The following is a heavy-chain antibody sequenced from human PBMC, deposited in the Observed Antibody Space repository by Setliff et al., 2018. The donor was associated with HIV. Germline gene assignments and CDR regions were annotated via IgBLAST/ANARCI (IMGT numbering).Heavy chain of an antibody. CDR1: GGSISSYF. CDR3: IIAYSSGWLAPMGFDS. Sequence: PSETLSLTCTVSGGSISSYFWSWIRQPPGKGLEWIGTIYYSGSTYYNPSLKSRATISVDMSKNQFSLRLSSLTAADTAVYYCIIAYSSGWLAPMGFDSWGQGTLVTVSS. V-gene: IGHV4-59*04. J-gene: IGHJ4*02. D-gene: IGHD6-19*01. CDR2: IYYSGST.